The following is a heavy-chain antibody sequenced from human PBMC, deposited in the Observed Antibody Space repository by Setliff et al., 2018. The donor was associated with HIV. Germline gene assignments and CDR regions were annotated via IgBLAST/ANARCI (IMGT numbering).Heavy chain of an antibody. Sequence: GGSLRLSCAASEFTLSGYSMSWVRQVPGKGLEWVSAIDPSGSRIFYSDSVKGRFTISRDNSKNTLYLQMNSLTAEDTAVYYCAKVDNGHCTSASCRDFDYWGQGALVTVSS. CDR3: AKVDNGHCTSASCRDFDY. CDR2: IDPSGSRI. CDR1: EFTLSGYS. J-gene: IGHJ4*02. D-gene: IGHD2-2*03. V-gene: IGHV3-23*01.